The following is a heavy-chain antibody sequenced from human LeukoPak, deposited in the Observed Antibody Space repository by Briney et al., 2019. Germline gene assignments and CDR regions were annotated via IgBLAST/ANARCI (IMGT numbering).Heavy chain of an antibody. CDR2: IIPIFGTA. CDR3: AISLYDSSGYYRSH. V-gene: IGHV1-69*13. CDR1: GYTLTELS. D-gene: IGHD3-22*01. J-gene: IGHJ4*02. Sequence: GASVKVSCKVSGYTLTELSMHWVRQAPGKGLEWMGGIIPIFGTANYAQKFQGRVTITADESTSTAYMELSSLRSEDTAVYYCAISLYDSSGYYRSHWGQGTLVTVSS.